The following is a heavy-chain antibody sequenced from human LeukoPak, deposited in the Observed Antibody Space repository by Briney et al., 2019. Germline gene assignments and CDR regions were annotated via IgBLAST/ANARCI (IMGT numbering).Heavy chain of an antibody. J-gene: IGHJ3*01. D-gene: IGHD1-26*01. CDR1: GFSLNTNGMY. CDR2: IDWDDDK. Sequence: ESGPTLVNPTQTLTLTCTFSGFSLNTNGMYVSWIRQPPGKALEWLARIDWDDDKYYSTSLKTRLTISKDTSENQVVLTMTNMDPVDTATYYCARDKVGATDAFDVWGQGTMVTVST. CDR3: ARDKVGATDAFDV. V-gene: IGHV2-70*11.